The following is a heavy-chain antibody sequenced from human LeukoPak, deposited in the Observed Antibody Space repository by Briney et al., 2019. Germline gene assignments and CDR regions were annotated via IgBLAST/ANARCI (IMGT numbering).Heavy chain of an antibody. V-gene: IGHV3-11*01. Sequence: GGSLRLSCAASGFTFSDYYMSWIRQAPGKGLEWVSYISSSGSTIYYADSVKGRFTISRDNAKNSLYLQMNSLRAEDTAVYYCARDYSSGWYEGDYFDYWGQGTLVTVSS. CDR1: GFTFSDYY. CDR2: ISSSGSTI. D-gene: IGHD6-19*01. J-gene: IGHJ4*02. CDR3: ARDYSSGWYEGDYFDY.